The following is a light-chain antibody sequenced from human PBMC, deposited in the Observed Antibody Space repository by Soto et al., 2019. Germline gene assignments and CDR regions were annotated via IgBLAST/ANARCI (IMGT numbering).Light chain of an antibody. J-gene: IGKJ5*01. Sequence: DIHLTQSPSSLSASVGDIVTITCRASHSISNYVNWYQFRPGKAPNLLIYAASSLQSGVPYRLSGSESGTDLTLTITSLHPEDSATYYCQKTYATPITCGQGTRLEI. V-gene: IGKV1-39*01. CDR1: HSISNY. CDR3: QKTYATPIT. CDR2: AAS.